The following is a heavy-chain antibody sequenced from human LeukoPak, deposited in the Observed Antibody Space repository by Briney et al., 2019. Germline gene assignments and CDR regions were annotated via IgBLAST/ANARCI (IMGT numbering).Heavy chain of an antibody. CDR3: AGPGYYDSGTSWFDP. V-gene: IGHV3-74*03. Sequence: GGSLRLSCAASGFSFNNYYMHWVRQPPGKGLVWVSRINSDGSSTTYADSVKGRFTISRDNAKNTVYLQMNSLRAEDTAVYYCAGPGYYDSGTSWFDPWGQGTLVTVSS. CDR2: INSDGSST. CDR1: GFSFNNYY. J-gene: IGHJ5*02. D-gene: IGHD3-22*01.